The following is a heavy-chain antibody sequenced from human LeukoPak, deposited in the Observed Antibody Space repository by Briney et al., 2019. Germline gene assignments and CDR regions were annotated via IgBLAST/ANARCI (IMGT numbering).Heavy chain of an antibody. D-gene: IGHD3-10*01. Sequence: GGSLRLSCAASGFTFSSYWMSWVRQAPGKGLEWVANIKQDGSEKYYVDSVKGRFTISRDNAKNSLYLQMNSLRAEDTAVYYCAAAVGFGGNYGMDVWGKGTTVTVSS. V-gene: IGHV3-7*03. J-gene: IGHJ6*04. CDR3: AAAVGFGGNYGMDV. CDR2: IKQDGSEK. CDR1: GFTFSSYW.